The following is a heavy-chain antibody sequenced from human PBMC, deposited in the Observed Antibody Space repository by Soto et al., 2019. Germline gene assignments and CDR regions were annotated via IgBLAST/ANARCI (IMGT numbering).Heavy chain of an antibody. V-gene: IGHV1-69*13. CDR3: ASNRYCSSTSCYVHHYYYGMDV. J-gene: IGHJ6*02. Sequence: SVKVSCKASGGTFSSYAISWVRQAPGQGLEWMGGIIPIFGTANYAQKFQGRVTITADESTSTAYMELSSLRSEDTAVYYCASNRYCSSTSCYVHHYYYGMDVWGQGTTVTVSS. CDR1: GGTFSSYA. D-gene: IGHD2-2*01. CDR2: IIPIFGTA.